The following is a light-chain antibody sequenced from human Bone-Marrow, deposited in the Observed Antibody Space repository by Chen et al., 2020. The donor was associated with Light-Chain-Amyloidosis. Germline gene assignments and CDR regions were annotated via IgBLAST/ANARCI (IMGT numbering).Light chain of an antibody. Sequence: QSPLTHPASLSGSPGPSITISCTRTSSDVGSYNLVSWYQQHPGKAPKLMIYEGSKRPSGVSNRFSGSKSGNTASLTISGLQAEDEADYYCCSYAGSSTFAVFGGGTKLTVL. CDR2: EGS. CDR3: CSYAGSSTFAV. CDR1: SSDVGSYNL. J-gene: IGLJ3*02. V-gene: IGLV2-23*03.